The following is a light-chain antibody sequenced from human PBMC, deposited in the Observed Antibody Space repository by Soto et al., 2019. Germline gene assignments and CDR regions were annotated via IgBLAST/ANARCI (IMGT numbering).Light chain of an antibody. J-gene: IGLJ1*01. CDR1: SSDVSGYNY. CDR2: DVS. Sequence: QSVLTQPASVSGSPGQSITISCTGTSSDVSGYNYVSWYQHHPGKAPKLMIFDVSNQPSGVSNRFSGSKSGNTASLPISGLQAEDEADYYCSSYTASSTYVFGTGTKLTVL. CDR3: SSYTASSTYV. V-gene: IGLV2-14*03.